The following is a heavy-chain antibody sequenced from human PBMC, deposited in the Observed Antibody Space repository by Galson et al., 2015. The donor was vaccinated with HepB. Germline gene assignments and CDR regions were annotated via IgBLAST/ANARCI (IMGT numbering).Heavy chain of an antibody. CDR3: ARRGSYYGDKYYFDY. J-gene: IGHJ4*02. CDR1: GYSFTSYW. D-gene: IGHD1-26*01. V-gene: IGHV5-51*03. CDR2: IYPGDSDT. Sequence: QSGAEVKKPGESLTISCKGSGYSFTSYWIGWVRQMPGKGLEWMGIIYPGDSDTRYSPSFQGQVTISADKSISTAYLQWSSLKASDTAMYYCARRGSYYGDKYYFDYWGQGTLVTVSS.